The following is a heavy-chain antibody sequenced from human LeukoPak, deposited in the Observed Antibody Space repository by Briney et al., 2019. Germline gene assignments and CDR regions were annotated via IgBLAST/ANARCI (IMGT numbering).Heavy chain of an antibody. J-gene: IGHJ5*02. V-gene: IGHV3-7*01. CDR3: AGYILPGWFDP. CDR1: GFTFSSYW. D-gene: IGHD5-18*01. CDR2: IKQDGSEK. Sequence: GGSLRLSCAASGFTFSSYWMSWVRQAPGKGLEWVANIKQDGSEKYYVDSVKGRFTISRDNAKNSLYLQMNSLRAEDTAVYYCAGYILPGWFDPWGQGTLVTVSS.